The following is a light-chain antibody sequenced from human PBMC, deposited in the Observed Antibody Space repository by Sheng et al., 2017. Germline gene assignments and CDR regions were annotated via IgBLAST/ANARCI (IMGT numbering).Light chain of an antibody. V-gene: IGKV6-21*01. J-gene: IGKJ4*01. CDR1: QIVGKS. CDR3: LQSSRFPLT. Sequence: ETMLTQSPEFQSVTPGETVTITCRASQIVGKSLHWYQQKPGQPPKLLIKYASQSLSGVPSRFSGRGSGTEFTLTINSLEVEDAATYYCLQSSRFPLTFGGGAEGGDQT. CDR2: YAS.